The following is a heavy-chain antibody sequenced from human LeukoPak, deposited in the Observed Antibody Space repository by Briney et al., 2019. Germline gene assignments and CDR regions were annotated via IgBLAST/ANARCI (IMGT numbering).Heavy chain of an antibody. CDR1: GGSISSYY. V-gene: IGHV4-4*07. J-gene: IGHJ6*03. D-gene: IGHD3-10*01. CDR2: IYTSGST. Sequence: NSSETLSLTCTVSGGSISSYYWSWIRQPAGKGLEWIGRIYTSGSTNYNPSLKSRVTMSVDTSKNQFSLKLSSVTAADTAVYYCAREKVGYGSEDYYYYYYMDVWGKGTTVTISS. CDR3: AREKVGYGSEDYYYYYYMDV.